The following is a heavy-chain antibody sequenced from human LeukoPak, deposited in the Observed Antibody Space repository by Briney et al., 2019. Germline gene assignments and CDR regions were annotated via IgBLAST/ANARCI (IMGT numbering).Heavy chain of an antibody. Sequence: SETLSLTCTVSGGSISSSSYYWGWIRQPPGKGLEWIGGIYYSGSTYYNPSLKSRVTISVDTSKNQFSLKLSSVTAADTAVYYCARTHKNWFDPWGQGTLVTVSS. V-gene: IGHV4-39*01. CDR2: IYYSGST. CDR1: GGSISSSSYY. CDR3: ARTHKNWFDP. J-gene: IGHJ5*02.